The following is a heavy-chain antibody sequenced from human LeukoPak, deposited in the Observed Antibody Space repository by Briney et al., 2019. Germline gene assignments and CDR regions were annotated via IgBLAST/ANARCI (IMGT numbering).Heavy chain of an antibody. CDR1: GCSFSSYA. V-gene: IGHV3-23*01. CDR2: ITASGGST. J-gene: IGHJ4*02. Sequence: GGSLRLSCAASGCSFSSYAMSWVRQAPGKGLGGLAITASGGSTYYADSVKGRFTISRDNSKNTLYLQINSLRAEDTAVYYCAKLVLYSGTTGDLNYWGQGTLVTVSS. D-gene: IGHD1-1*01. CDR3: AKLVLYSGTTGDLNY.